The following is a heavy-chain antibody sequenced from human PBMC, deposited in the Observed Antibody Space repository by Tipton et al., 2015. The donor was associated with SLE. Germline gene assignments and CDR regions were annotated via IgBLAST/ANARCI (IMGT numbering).Heavy chain of an antibody. D-gene: IGHD2-15*01. CDR2: INHNGST. Sequence: TLSLTCAVYGGSFSGYYWSWIRQPPGKGLEWIGEINHNGSTNYNPSLKSRVTISVDTSKNQFSLKLSSVTAADTAVYYCARGGGGSYRWFDPWGQGTLVTVSS. CDR1: GGSFSGYY. J-gene: IGHJ5*02. V-gene: IGHV4-34*01. CDR3: ARGGGGSYRWFDP.